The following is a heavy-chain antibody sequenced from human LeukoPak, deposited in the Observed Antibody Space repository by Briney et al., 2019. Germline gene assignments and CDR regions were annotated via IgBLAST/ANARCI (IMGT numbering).Heavy chain of an antibody. V-gene: IGHV3-21*01. CDR2: ISSSSSHI. J-gene: IGHJ4*02. D-gene: IGHD6-19*01. Sequence: GGSLRLSCAASGFTFSSYSMNWVRQAPGKGIGWVSSISSSSSHIYYADSVKGRFTISRDNAKNSLYLQMNSLRAENTAVYDCASPLRIAVAGSDYGWWGQGTLVTVSS. CDR3: ASPLRIAVAGSDYGW. CDR1: GFTFSSYS.